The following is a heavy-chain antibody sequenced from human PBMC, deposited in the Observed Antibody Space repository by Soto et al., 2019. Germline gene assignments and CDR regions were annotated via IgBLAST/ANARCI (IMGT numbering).Heavy chain of an antibody. CDR1: GGTFSSYA. Sequence: SVKVSCKASGGTFSSYAISWVRQAPGQGLEWMGGIIPIFGTANYAQKFQGRVTITADESTSTAYMELSSLGSEDTAVYYCARVGHAGIAVAGFDYWGQGTLVTVSS. CDR3: ARVGHAGIAVAGFDY. D-gene: IGHD6-19*01. J-gene: IGHJ4*02. V-gene: IGHV1-69*13. CDR2: IIPIFGTA.